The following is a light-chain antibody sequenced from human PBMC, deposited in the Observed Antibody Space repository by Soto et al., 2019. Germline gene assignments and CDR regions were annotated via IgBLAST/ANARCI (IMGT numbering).Light chain of an antibody. V-gene: IGLV1-51*02. J-gene: IGLJ7*01. Sequence: QSVLTQPTSVSAAPGQKVTISCSGSSSDIGNNYISWYQQLPGTAPKLLIFENDKRPSGIPDRFSASKSGTSATLGITGLQTGDEADYYCGTWDSSLSAVFGGGTQLTVL. CDR3: GTWDSSLSAV. CDR2: END. CDR1: SSDIGNNY.